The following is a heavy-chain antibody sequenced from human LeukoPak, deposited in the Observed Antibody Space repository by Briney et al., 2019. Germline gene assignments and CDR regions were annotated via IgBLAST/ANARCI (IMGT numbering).Heavy chain of an antibody. Sequence: PSQTLSLTCTVSGGSISSGSYYWSWIRQPAGKGLEWIGRIYTSGSTNYNPSLKSRVTISVDTSKNQFYLKLSSVTAADTAVYCCARGPGGSSSSDFDYWGQGTLVTVSS. CDR3: ARGPGGSSSSDFDY. CDR2: IYTSGST. J-gene: IGHJ4*02. D-gene: IGHD6-6*01. CDR1: GGSISSGSYY. V-gene: IGHV4-61*02.